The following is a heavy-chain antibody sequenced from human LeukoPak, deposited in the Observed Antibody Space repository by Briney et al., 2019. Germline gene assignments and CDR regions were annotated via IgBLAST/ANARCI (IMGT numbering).Heavy chain of an antibody. CDR3: ARAPGVVVIFNWFDP. Sequence: SETLSLTCAVYGGSFSGYYWSWIRQPPGKGLEWIGEINHSGSTNYNPSLKSRVTISVDTSKNQFSLQLNSVAPEDTAVYYCARAPGVVVIFNWFDPWGQGTLVTVSS. D-gene: IGHD3-22*01. J-gene: IGHJ5*02. V-gene: IGHV4-34*01. CDR1: GGSFSGYY. CDR2: INHSGST.